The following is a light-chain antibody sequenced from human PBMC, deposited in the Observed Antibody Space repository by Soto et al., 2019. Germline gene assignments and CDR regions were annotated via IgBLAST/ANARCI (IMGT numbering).Light chain of an antibody. Sequence: EIVLTQSPGTLSLSPGERATLSCRASQSVRDRYLAWYQQKPGQAPSLLIYDASSRATGIPARFSGSGSGTDFALTISSLEPEDFAVYYCHHRGNGITFGQGTRLEIK. V-gene: IGKV3D-20*02. CDR2: DAS. CDR3: HHRGNGIT. J-gene: IGKJ5*01. CDR1: QSVRDRY.